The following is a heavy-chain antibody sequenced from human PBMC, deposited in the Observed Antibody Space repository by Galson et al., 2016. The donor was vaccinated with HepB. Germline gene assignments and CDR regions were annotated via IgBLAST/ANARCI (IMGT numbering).Heavy chain of an antibody. V-gene: IGHV3-53*01. D-gene: IGHD2-21*01. CDR1: GLSVSSNF. Sequence: SLRLSCALSGLSVSSNFMTWVRQAPGKGLGWVSVIYSSGATYYTASVKGRFTISRDTFNNTVDLQMNNLRADDAAVYYCAKIGGVINSPGPLWYFDLWGRGALVTVSS. J-gene: IGHJ2*01. CDR2: IYSSGAT. CDR3: AKIGGVINSPGPLWYFDL.